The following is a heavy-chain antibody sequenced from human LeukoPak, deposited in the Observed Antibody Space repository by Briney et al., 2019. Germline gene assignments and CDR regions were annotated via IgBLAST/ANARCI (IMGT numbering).Heavy chain of an antibody. CDR1: GDSTSSNY. D-gene: IGHD2-15*01. CDR3: ARGGGPSGYCSGGSCYFDY. CDR2: ISYSGST. J-gene: IGHJ4*02. V-gene: IGHV4-59*01. Sequence: SETLSLTCTVSGDSTSSNYWSWIRQPPGKGLEWIGYISYSGSTNYNPSLKSRVTISVDTSKNQFSLKLSSVTAADTAVYYCARGGGPSGYCSGGSCYFDYWGQGTLVTVSS.